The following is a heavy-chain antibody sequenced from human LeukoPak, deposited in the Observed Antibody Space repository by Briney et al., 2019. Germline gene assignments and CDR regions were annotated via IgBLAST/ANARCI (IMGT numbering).Heavy chain of an antibody. CDR3: ARGPSITMVRGGQWYYYMDV. D-gene: IGHD3-10*01. CDR2: INPSGGRT. Sequence: ASVKVSCKASGYTFTSYYIHWVRQAPGQGLEWMGLINPSGGRTNYAQKFQGRVTMTRDTSTSTVYMELSSLRSEDTAVYYCARGPSITMVRGGQWYYYMDVWGKGTTVTISS. V-gene: IGHV1-46*01. J-gene: IGHJ6*03. CDR1: GYTFTSYY.